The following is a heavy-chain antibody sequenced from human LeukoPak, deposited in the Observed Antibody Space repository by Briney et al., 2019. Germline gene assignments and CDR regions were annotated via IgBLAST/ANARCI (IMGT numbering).Heavy chain of an antibody. V-gene: IGHV3-30*02. CDR2: IRYDGSDK. Sequence: GGSLRLSCAASGFMFSSFGMHWVRQPPGKGLEWVAFIRYDGSDKHYADSVKGRFTISRDNSKNTLYLQMNSLRPEDTAVYYCATDGEQWLVSPLHFHYSGQGTLVTVSS. CDR1: GFMFSSFG. D-gene: IGHD6-19*01. CDR3: ATDGEQWLVSPLHFHY. J-gene: IGHJ4*02.